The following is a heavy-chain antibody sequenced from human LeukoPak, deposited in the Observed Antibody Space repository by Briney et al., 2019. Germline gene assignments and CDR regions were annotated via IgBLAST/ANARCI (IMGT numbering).Heavy chain of an antibody. D-gene: IGHD5-12*01. CDR2: ISSDGRHR. Sequence: GGSLRLSCAASGFIFIDSPIHWVRQAPGKGLECVALISSDGRHRYYAGFVKGRFTISRDDSKDTVILQMNSLSLDDTGLYYCVRAAGYSYGSRFDSWGHGTRVTVS. J-gene: IGHJ4*01. V-gene: IGHV3-30*04. CDR3: VRAAGYSYGSRFDS. CDR1: GFIFIDSP.